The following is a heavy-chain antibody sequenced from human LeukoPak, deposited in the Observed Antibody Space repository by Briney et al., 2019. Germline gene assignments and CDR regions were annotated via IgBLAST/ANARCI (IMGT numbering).Heavy chain of an antibody. CDR2: ISAYNGNT. J-gene: IGHJ4*02. CDR1: GYTFTSYG. Sequence: ASVKVSCKASGYTFTSYGISWVRQAPGQGLEWMGWISAYNGNTNYAQKPQGRVTMTTDTSTSTAYMELRSLRSDDTAVYYCARIPSLSKWEPNNNFDYWGQGTLVTVSS. CDR3: ARIPSLSKWEPNNNFDY. V-gene: IGHV1-18*01. D-gene: IGHD1-26*01.